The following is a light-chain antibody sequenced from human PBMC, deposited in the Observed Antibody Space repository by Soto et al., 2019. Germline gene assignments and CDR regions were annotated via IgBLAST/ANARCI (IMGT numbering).Light chain of an antibody. CDR2: EVS. CDR1: SSDVGSYNL. Sequence: QSALTQAASVSGSPGQSITISCTGTSSDVGSYNLVSWYQQHPGKAPKLMIYEVSKRPSGLSNRFSGSKSGNTASLTISGLQADDDADYYCCSYAGSRTPLIFGTGTKLTV. CDR3: CSYAGSRTPLI. J-gene: IGLJ1*01. V-gene: IGLV2-23*02.